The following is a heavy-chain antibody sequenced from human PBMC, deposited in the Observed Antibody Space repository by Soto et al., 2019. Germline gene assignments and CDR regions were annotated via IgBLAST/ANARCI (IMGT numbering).Heavy chain of an antibody. J-gene: IGHJ4*02. V-gene: IGHV3-23*01. Sequence: EVQLLESGGGLVQPGGSLRLSCAASGFTFSSYAMSWVRQAPGKGLEWVSAISGSGGSTYYADSVKGRFTISRDNSKNTLYLKMNSLRAEDTAVYYGAKAIGHYCSGGSCYPGPFDYWGQGTLVTVSS. D-gene: IGHD2-15*01. CDR2: ISGSGGST. CDR3: AKAIGHYCSGGSCYPGPFDY. CDR1: GFTFSSYA.